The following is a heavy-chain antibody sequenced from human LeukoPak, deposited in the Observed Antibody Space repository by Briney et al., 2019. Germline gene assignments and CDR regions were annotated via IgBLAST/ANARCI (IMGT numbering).Heavy chain of an antibody. CDR1: GGSISSYY. V-gene: IGHV4-34*01. Sequence: SGTLSLTCTVSGGSISSYYWSWIRQPPGKGLEWIGEINHSGSTNYNPSLKSRVTISVDTSKNQFSLKLSSVTAADTAVYYCARDKYSSSPLWFFDYWGQGTLVTVSS. J-gene: IGHJ4*02. D-gene: IGHD6-13*01. CDR2: INHSGST. CDR3: ARDKYSSSPLWFFDY.